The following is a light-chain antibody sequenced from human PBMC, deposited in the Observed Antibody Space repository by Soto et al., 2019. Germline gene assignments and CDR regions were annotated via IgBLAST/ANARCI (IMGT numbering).Light chain of an antibody. CDR3: QHYDTFPWT. J-gene: IGKJ1*01. CDR2: EAS. Sequence: DIQMTQSPSTLSASVGVRVAITCRASQSIYKWLAWYQQKPGKAPNLLIYEASTLESGVPSRFSGSGSETEFTLTISSLQPGDFATYYCQHYDTFPWTFGQGTRVDIK. CDR1: QSIYKW. V-gene: IGKV1-5*03.